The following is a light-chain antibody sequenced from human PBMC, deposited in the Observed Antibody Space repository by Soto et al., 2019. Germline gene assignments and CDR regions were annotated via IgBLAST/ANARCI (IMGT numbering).Light chain of an antibody. J-gene: IGKJ5*01. CDR3: QQLSNLPSIT. V-gene: IGKV2-28*01. CDR1: QSLLHSNGHNY. CDR2: LGS. Sequence: VMTQSPLSLPVTPGEPASISCKSSQSLLHSNGHNYLDWYLQKPGQSPQLLIYLGSTRASGVPDRFSGSGSGTDFTLTINSLEPEDFAVYYCQQLSNLPSITFGQGRRLE.